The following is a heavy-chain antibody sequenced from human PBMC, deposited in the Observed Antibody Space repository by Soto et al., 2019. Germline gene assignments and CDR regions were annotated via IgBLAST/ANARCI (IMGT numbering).Heavy chain of an antibody. CDR1: GFTFSYYW. Sequence: EVQLLESGGGFVQPGGSLRLSCVASGFTFSYYWMHWVRQAPGEGLVWVSRLKGDESRTNYADLVKGRFTISRDNARGTLYLQINSLGAEDTAVYFCARGISGYYGFDIWGQGTMVTVSS. V-gene: IGHV3-74*01. CDR2: LKGDESRT. J-gene: IGHJ3*02. D-gene: IGHD5-18*01. CDR3: ARGISGYYGFDI.